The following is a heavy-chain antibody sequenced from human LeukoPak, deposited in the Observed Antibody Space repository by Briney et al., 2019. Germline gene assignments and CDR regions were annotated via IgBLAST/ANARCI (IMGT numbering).Heavy chain of an antibody. CDR3: ARTGGTIDY. CDR2: IYYSGST. J-gene: IGHJ4*02. V-gene: IGHV4-30-4*01. CDR1: GGSISSGDYY. Sequence: SETLSLTCTVSGGSISSGDYYWSWIRQPPGKGLEWIGYIYYSGSTYYNPSLKSRVTISVDTSKNQFSLKLNSVTAADTAAYYCARTGGTIDYWGQGTLVTVSS. D-gene: IGHD2-8*02.